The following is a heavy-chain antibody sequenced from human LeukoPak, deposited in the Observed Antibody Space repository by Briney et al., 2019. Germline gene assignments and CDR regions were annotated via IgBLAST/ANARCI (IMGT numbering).Heavy chain of an antibody. CDR3: ARDRYCTNGVCQDYYYGMDV. Sequence: GGSLRLSCAASGFTFSSYGMHWVRQAPGKGLEWVAVIWYGGSNKYYADSVKGRFTISRDNSKNTLYLQMNSLRAEDTAVYYCARDRYCTNGVCQDYYYGMDVWGQGTTVTVSS. CDR2: IWYGGSNK. D-gene: IGHD2-8*01. V-gene: IGHV3-33*01. J-gene: IGHJ6*02. CDR1: GFTFSSYG.